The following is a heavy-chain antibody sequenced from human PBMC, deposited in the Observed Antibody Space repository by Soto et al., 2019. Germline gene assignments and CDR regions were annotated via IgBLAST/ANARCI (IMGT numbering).Heavy chain of an antibody. D-gene: IGHD1-1*01. Sequence: QVQLVQSGAEVKKPGSSVKVSCKASGGTFSSYTISWVRQAPGQGLEWMGRIIPILGIANYAQKLQGRVTITADKSTSTAYMELSSLRSEDTAVYYCASRTGLDAFDIWGQGTMVTVSS. V-gene: IGHV1-69*02. CDR2: IIPILGIA. J-gene: IGHJ3*02. CDR3: ASRTGLDAFDI. CDR1: GGTFSSYT.